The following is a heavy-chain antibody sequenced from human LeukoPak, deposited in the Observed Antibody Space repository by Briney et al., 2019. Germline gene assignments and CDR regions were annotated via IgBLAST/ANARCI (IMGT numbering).Heavy chain of an antibody. V-gene: IGHV4-34*01. CDR1: GGSFSGYY. Sequence: SETLSLTCAVYGGSFSGYYWSWIRQPPGKGLEWIGEINHSGSTNYNPSLESRVTISVDTSKNQFSLKLSSVTAADTAVYYCARRMVRGFPVKWGQGTLGTVSS. J-gene: IGHJ1*01. D-gene: IGHD3-10*01. CDR3: ARRMVRGFPVK. CDR2: INHSGST.